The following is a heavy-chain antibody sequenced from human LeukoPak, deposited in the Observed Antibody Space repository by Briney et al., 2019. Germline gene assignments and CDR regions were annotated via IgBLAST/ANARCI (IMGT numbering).Heavy chain of an antibody. CDR1: SGSISSSSYY. V-gene: IGHV4-39*07. CDR3: ARGDGYKGDWFGP. Sequence: SETLSLTCTVSSGSISSSSYYWGWIRQPPGKGLEWIGSIYYSGSTYYNPSLKSRVTISVDTSKNQFSLKLSSVTAADTAVYYCARGDGYKGDWFGPWGQGTLVTVSS. J-gene: IGHJ5*02. CDR2: IYYSGST. D-gene: IGHD5-24*01.